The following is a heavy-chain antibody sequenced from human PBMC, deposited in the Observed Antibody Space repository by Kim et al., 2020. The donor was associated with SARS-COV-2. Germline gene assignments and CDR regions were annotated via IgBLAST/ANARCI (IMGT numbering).Heavy chain of an antibody. CDR3: WRDAAYMSFGMDV. CDR1: GFTFSAYT. D-gene: IGHD1-20*01. J-gene: IGHJ6*02. V-gene: IGHV3-48*04. CDR2: ISGTTTTI. Sequence: GGSLRLSCAASGFTFSAYTMNWVRQAPAKGLEWVSYISGTTTTIDYADAVKGRFTVSIDNTKNLLFRQMTNLRAEDTAVYYCWRDAAYMSFGMDVRGHG.